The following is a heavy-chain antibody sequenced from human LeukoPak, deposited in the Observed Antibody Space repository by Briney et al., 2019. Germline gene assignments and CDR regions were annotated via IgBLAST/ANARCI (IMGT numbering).Heavy chain of an antibody. CDR1: GFTFSSYS. CDR2: ISSSSSYI. Sequence: GGSLRLSCAASGFTFSSYSMNWVRQAPGKGLEWGLSISSSSSYIYYADSVKGRFTISRDNAKNSLYLQMNSLRAEDTAVYYCARDGRITMVRGLNWFDPWGQGTLVTVSS. V-gene: IGHV3-21*01. D-gene: IGHD3-10*01. J-gene: IGHJ5*02. CDR3: ARDGRITMVRGLNWFDP.